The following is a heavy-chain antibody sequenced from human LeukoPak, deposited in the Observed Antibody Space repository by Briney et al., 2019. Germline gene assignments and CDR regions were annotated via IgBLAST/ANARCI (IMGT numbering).Heavy chain of an antibody. V-gene: IGHV4-59*01. CDR3: AILFPLHCPHYYCGMDV. Sequence: SETLSLTCTVSGGSISSYYWSWIRQPPGKGLEWIGYIYYSGSTNYNPSLKSRVTISVDTSKNQFSLKLSSVTAADTAVYYCAILFPLHCPHYYCGMDVWGQGTTVTVSS. D-gene: IGHD3-10*01. CDR1: GGSISSYY. J-gene: IGHJ6*02. CDR2: IYYSGST.